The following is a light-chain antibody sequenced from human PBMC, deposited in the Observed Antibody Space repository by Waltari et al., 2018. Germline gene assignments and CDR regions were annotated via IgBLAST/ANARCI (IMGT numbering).Light chain of an antibody. CDR1: SRDVGPYNL. CDR3: CSYAGSGSWV. CDR2: EAS. J-gene: IGLJ3*02. Sequence: QSALTQPASVSGSPGQSISISCIGTSRDVGPYNLVSWYQHHPGKAPKLIVFEASKRPSGFSNRFSGSKAANTASLISSGLQADDEADYYCCSYAGSGSWVFGGGTKVTVI. V-gene: IGLV2-23*01.